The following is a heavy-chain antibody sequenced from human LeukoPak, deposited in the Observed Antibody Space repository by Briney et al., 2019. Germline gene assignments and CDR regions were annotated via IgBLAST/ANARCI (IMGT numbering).Heavy chain of an antibody. J-gene: IGHJ4*02. CDR3: AKGLAYYDSSGYYPSFDY. V-gene: IGHV3-30*18. CDR2: ISYDGSNK. Sequence: GGSLRLSCAASGFTFSSYGMHWVRQAPGKGLEWVAIISYDGSNKYYADSVKGRFTISRDNSKNTLYLQMNSLRAEDTAVYYCAKGLAYYDSSGYYPSFDYWGQGTLVTVSS. CDR1: GFTFSSYG. D-gene: IGHD3-22*01.